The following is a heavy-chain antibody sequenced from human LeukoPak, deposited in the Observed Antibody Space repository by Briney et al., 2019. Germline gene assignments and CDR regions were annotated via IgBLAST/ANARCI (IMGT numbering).Heavy chain of an antibody. CDR3: ARAPYYDFWSGYFPRNYYYYMDV. J-gene: IGHJ6*03. Sequence: GSSVKVSCKASGGTLSSYAISWVRQAPGQGLEWMGGIIPIFGTANYAQKFQGRVTITADKSTSTAYMELSSLRSEDTAVYYCARAPYYDFWSGYFPRNYYYYMDVWGKGTTVTVSS. CDR1: GGTLSSYA. V-gene: IGHV1-69*06. CDR2: IIPIFGTA. D-gene: IGHD3-3*01.